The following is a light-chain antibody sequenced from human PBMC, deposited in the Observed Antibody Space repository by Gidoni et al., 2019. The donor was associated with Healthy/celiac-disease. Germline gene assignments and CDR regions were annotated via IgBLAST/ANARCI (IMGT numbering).Light chain of an antibody. CDR2: EVS. V-gene: IGLV2-14*01. J-gene: IGLJ1*01. CDR3: SSYTSSSTPLYV. CDR1: SSDVGGYNY. Sequence: QSALTQPVSVSGSPGQSITISCTGTSSDVGGYNYLSWYQQHPGKAPKLMIYEVSHRPSGVSNRFSGSKSGNTASLTISGLQAEDEADYYCSSYTSSSTPLYVFGTGTKVTVL.